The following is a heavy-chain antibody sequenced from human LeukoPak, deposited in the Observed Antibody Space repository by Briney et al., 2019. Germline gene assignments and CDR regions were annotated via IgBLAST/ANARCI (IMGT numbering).Heavy chain of an antibody. CDR3: ARDEFYDSSLNFFDY. D-gene: IGHD3-22*01. V-gene: IGHV1-3*01. J-gene: IGHJ4*02. Sequence: ASVKVSCKASGYTFTSYAMHWVRQAPGQRLEWMGWINAGNGNTKYSQKFQGRVTITRDTSASTAYMELSSLGSEDTAVYYCARDEFYDSSLNFFDYWGQGTLVTVSS. CDR2: INAGNGNT. CDR1: GYTFTSYA.